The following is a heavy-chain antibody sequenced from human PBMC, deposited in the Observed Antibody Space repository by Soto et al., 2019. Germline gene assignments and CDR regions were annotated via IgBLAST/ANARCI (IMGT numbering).Heavy chain of an antibody. CDR3: AKDGGRFFNEFET. J-gene: IGHJ3*02. V-gene: IGHV3-23*01. D-gene: IGHD3-3*01. CDR2: IKASAE. CDR1: GFTFSSYG. Sequence: EVQLLESGGGLVQPGGSLRLSCAASGFTFSSYGMSWVRQAPGKGLEWVSSIKASAEHHADSVTGRFSISRDNSKNTLYVQMNNLRAEDTAVYYCAKDGGRFFNEFETWGQGTMVTVSS.